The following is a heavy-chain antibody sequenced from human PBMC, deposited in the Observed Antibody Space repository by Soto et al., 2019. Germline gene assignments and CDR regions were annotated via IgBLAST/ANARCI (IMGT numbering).Heavy chain of an antibody. Sequence: QVQLVQSGAEVKKPGSSVKVSCKASGGTFSSYAISWVRQAPGQGLEWMGGIIPIFGTANYAQKFQGRVTITADESTSTAYMELSSLGSEDTAVYYCARDAMYHDRHSGGSCYTCLYWYFDLWGRGTLVTVSS. J-gene: IGHJ2*01. V-gene: IGHV1-69*01. CDR3: ARDAMYHDRHSGGSCYTCLYWYFDL. CDR1: GGTFSSYA. D-gene: IGHD2-15*01. CDR2: IIPIFGTA.